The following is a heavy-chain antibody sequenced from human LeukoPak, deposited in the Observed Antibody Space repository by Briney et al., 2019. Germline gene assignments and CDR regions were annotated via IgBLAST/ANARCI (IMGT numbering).Heavy chain of an antibody. D-gene: IGHD6-13*01. Sequence: PGGSLRLSREDSGFNLQIYSMNWVRQAPGKGLEWVSSISISSSYIHYADLMKGRFHISRDNAKNSLYLQMNSLRAEDTAVYYCARDLISNLYGLHVFDIWGQGTMVTASS. J-gene: IGHJ3*02. CDR3: ARDLISNLYGLHVFDI. CDR2: ISISSSYI. V-gene: IGHV3-21*01. CDR1: GFNLQIYS.